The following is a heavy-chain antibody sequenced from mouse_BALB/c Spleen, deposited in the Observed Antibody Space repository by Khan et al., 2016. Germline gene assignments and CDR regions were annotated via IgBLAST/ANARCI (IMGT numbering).Heavy chain of an antibody. CDR2: ISSDSSTI. V-gene: IGHV5-17*02. J-gene: IGHJ4*01. Sequence: EVELVESGGGLVQPGGSRRLSCAASGFTFSSFGMHWVRQAPEKGLEWVAYISSDSSTIYYADTVKGRFTISRDNPKNTLFLQMTSLRSEETAIYYCARPHYYAMDYWGQGTSVTVSS. CDR3: ARPHYYAMDY. CDR1: GFTFSSFG.